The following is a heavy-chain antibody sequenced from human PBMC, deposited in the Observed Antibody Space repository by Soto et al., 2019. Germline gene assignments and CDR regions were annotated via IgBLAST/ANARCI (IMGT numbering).Heavy chain of an antibody. J-gene: IGHJ6*03. V-gene: IGHV2-26*01. CDR1: GFSLASGKVG. D-gene: IGHD6-19*01. Sequence: SGPTLVNPTETLTLTCTVSGFSLASGKVGVTWIRQPPGKALEWLAHIFSNVEKSYRTSLKDRLTISEDTSKSQVVLTMTNVDPVDTATYCCAQILFGRSVAGGYFYMDVWGKGTTVTVSS. CDR2: IFSNVEK. CDR3: AQILFGRSVAGGYFYMDV.